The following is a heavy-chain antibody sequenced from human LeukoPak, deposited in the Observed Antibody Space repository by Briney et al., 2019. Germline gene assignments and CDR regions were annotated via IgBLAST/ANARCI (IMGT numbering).Heavy chain of an antibody. V-gene: IGHV1-2*02. CDR3: ARVRLAHERAWAY. CDR1: GYTFSDFY. J-gene: IGHJ4*02. D-gene: IGHD3-3*02. Sequence: GASVKVSCKASGYTFSDFYIHWVRQAPGQGLEYVGWITPKSGDTYSPQRFQGRVTMTRDASISTAYMELSSLRSDDTAVYFCARVRLAHERAWAYWGQGTLVTVSS. CDR2: ITPKSGDT.